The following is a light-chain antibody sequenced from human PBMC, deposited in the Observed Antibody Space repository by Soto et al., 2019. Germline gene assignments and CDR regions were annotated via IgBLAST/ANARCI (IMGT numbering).Light chain of an antibody. CDR3: GTWDVSLSAWV. Sequence: QSVLTQPPSVSAAPGQKVTISCSGSSSNVGNDYVSWYQQLPGTAPKLLIYDNNQRPSGIPARFSSSKSGTSATLGITGLQTGDEGDYYCGTWDVSLSAWVFGEGTKLTVL. CDR1: SSNVGNDY. CDR2: DNN. J-gene: IGLJ3*02. V-gene: IGLV1-51*01.